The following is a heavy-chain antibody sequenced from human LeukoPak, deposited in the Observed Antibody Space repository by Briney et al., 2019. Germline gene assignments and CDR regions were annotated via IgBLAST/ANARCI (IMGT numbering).Heavy chain of an antibody. Sequence: SETLSLTCTVSGGSISSSSYYWGWIRQPPGQGLEWIGSIYYSGSTYYNPSLKSRVTISVDTSKSQFSLKLSSVTAADTAVYYCAVSGYYFDYWGQGTLVTVSS. J-gene: IGHJ4*02. CDR2: IYYSGST. V-gene: IGHV4-39*01. D-gene: IGHD1-26*01. CDR3: AVSGYYFDY. CDR1: GGSISSSSYY.